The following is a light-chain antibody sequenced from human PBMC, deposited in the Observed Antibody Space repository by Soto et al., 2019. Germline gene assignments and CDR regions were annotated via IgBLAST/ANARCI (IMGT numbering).Light chain of an antibody. CDR3: QHYNSYSEA. CDR2: KAS. V-gene: IGKV1-5*03. Sequence: DKRMKQCASARPGYVGDRVTITCRASHTISSCLAWYQQKPGKAPKLLIYKASTLKSGVPSRFSGSGSGTEITLTISSLQPDDFATYYCQHYNSYSEAFGQGTKVDIK. J-gene: IGKJ1*01. CDR1: HTISSC.